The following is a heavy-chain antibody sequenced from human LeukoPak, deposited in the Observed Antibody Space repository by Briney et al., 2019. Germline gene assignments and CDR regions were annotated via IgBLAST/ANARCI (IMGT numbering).Heavy chain of an antibody. CDR3: ARGPVTITVTTYFGY. CDR2: INHSGST. CDR1: GGSFSGYY. Sequence: PSETLSLTCAVYGGSFSGYYWSWIRQPPGKGLEWIGDINHSGSTNYSPSLKSRVTIPVDTSKNQFSLKLRSVTAADTAVYYCARGPVTITVTTYFGYWGQGTLVTVSS. J-gene: IGHJ4*02. V-gene: IGHV4-34*01. D-gene: IGHD4-17*01.